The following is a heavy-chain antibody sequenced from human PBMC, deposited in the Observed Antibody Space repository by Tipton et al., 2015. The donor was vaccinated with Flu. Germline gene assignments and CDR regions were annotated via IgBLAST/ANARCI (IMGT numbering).Heavy chain of an antibody. Sequence: SLRLSCAASGFTFSDYYMSRIRQAPGKGLEWVSHVSSSGSTINYADSVKGRFTISRDNAKNSLYLQMNSLRAEDTAVYYCARDHPPSITVLGEITDYFGMAVWGQGTTVTVSS. V-gene: IGHV3-11*01. CDR2: VSSSGSTI. CDR1: GFTFSDYY. J-gene: IGHJ6*02. D-gene: IGHD3-3*01. CDR3: ARDHPPSITVLGEITDYFGMAV.